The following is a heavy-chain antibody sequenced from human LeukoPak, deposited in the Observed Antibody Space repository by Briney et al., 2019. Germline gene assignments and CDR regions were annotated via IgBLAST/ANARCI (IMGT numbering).Heavy chain of an antibody. J-gene: IGHJ3*02. CDR1: GGTFSSYA. CDR2: IIPIFHTA. CDR3: ARTYYYDSSGYPVQVSDAFDI. V-gene: IGHV1-69*13. D-gene: IGHD3-22*01. Sequence: RASVKVSCKASGGTFSSYAISWVRQAPGQGLEWMGGIIPIFHTADYAQKFQGRVTITADESTSTVYMELSRLRSEDTAMYYCARTYYYDSSGYPVQVSDAFDIWGQGTMVTVSS.